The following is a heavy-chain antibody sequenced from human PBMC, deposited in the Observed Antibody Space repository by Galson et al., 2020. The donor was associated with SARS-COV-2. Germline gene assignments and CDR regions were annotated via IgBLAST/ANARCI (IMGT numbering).Heavy chain of an antibody. CDR2: VHYSGSI. Sequence: ETSETLSLTCTVSGDYISGNYWTWIRQPPAKGLEWIAHVHYSGSINYNTSLKSRLTISVDIPNNQFSLKLTSLTPTDTPISYCARRAGAYASSHLDYWGQGTLVTVS. CDR1: GDYISGNY. D-gene: IGHD3-10*01. V-gene: IGHV4-59*08. CDR3: ARRAGAYASSHLDY. J-gene: IGHJ4*02.